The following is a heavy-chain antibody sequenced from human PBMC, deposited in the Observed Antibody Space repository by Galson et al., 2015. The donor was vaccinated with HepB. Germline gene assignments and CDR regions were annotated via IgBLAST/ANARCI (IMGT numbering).Heavy chain of an antibody. CDR1: GFTFSSYS. CDR2: ISSSSSTI. J-gene: IGHJ6*03. D-gene: IGHD6-13*01. Sequence: SLRLSCAASGFTFSSYSMNWVRQAPGKGLEWVSYISSSSSTIYYADSVKGRFTISRDNAKNSLYLQMNSLRAEDTAVYYCARDFIEAAAGIMRYYYYYMDVWGKGTTVTVSS. V-gene: IGHV3-48*01. CDR3: ARDFIEAAAGIMRYYYYYMDV.